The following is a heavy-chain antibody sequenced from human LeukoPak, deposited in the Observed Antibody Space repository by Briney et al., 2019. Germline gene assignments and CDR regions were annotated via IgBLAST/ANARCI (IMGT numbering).Heavy chain of an antibody. CDR1: GGSFSGYY. CDR2: INHSGST. CDR3: ARGDPTTGYSYPLDI. Sequence: SETLSLTCAVYGGSFSGYYWSWIRQPPGKGLEWIGEINHSGSTNYNPSLKSRVTISVDTSKNQFSLKLSSVTAADTAVYYCARGDPTTGYSYPLDIWGQGTMVTVSS. D-gene: IGHD6-13*01. J-gene: IGHJ3*02. V-gene: IGHV4-34*01.